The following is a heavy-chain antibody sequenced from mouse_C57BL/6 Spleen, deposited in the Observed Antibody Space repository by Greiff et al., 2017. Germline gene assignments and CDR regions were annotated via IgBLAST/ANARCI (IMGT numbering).Heavy chain of an antibody. CDR1: GYTFTDYY. J-gene: IGHJ2*01. V-gene: IGHV1-26*01. CDR3: ARDGYYGY. Sequence: EVKLQQSGPELVKPGASVKISCKASGYTFTDYYMNWVKQSHGKSLEWIGDINPNNGGTSYNQKFKGKATLTVDKSSSTAYMELRSLTSEDSAVYYCARDGYYGYWGQGTTLTVSS. D-gene: IGHD2-3*01. CDR2: INPNNGGT.